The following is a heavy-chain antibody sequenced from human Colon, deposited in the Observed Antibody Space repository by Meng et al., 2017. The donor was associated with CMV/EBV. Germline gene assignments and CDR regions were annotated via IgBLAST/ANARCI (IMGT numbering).Heavy chain of an antibody. Sequence: GESLKISCAASGFTVSSNYMSWVRQAPGKGLEWVSTISGYGGSTYYADSVKGRFTISRDSSLYLQMNSLRVEDTAVYFCVKGGITAATAYWGQGTLVTVSS. CDR3: VKGGITAATAY. D-gene: IGHD1-20*01. J-gene: IGHJ4*02. CDR1: GFTVSSNY. V-gene: IGHV3-23*01. CDR2: ISGYGGST.